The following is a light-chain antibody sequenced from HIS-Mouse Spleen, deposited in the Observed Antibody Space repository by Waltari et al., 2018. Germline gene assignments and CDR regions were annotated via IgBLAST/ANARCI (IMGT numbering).Light chain of an antibody. CDR1: SRDVGRYTL. J-gene: IGLJ3*02. V-gene: IGLV2-23*01. Sequence: QSALTQPASVSGSPGQSITISCTGTSRDVGRYTLFSWYQQPPGKAPKLMMYEGSKRPSGVSNRFSGSKSGNTASLTISGLQAEDEADYYCCSYAGSSTWVFGGGTKLTVL. CDR3: CSYAGSSTWV. CDR2: EGS.